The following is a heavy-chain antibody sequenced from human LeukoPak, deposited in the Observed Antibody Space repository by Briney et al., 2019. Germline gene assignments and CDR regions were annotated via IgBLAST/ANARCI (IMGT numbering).Heavy chain of an antibody. CDR1: GFTFSSYA. D-gene: IGHD4-17*01. Sequence: GGSLRLSCAASGFTFSSYAMHWVRQAPGKGLEWVAVISYDGSNKYYADSVKGRFTISRDNSKNTLYLQMNSLRAEDTAVYYCARGRYYLDAWGQGTLVTVSS. V-gene: IGHV3-30-3*01. CDR3: ARGRYYLDA. J-gene: IGHJ4*02. CDR2: ISYDGSNK.